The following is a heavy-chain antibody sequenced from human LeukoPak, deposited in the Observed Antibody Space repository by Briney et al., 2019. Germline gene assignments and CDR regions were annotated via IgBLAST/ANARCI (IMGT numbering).Heavy chain of an antibody. V-gene: IGHV3-21*01. CDR3: ATDKAIAVAGTNYYYYGMDV. CDR1: GLTVSSNY. J-gene: IGHJ6*02. D-gene: IGHD6-19*01. Sequence: GGSLRLSCAASGLTVSSNYMSWVRQAPGKGLEWVSSISSSSSYIYYADSVKGRFTISRDNAKNSLYLQMNSLRAEDTAVYYCATDKAIAVAGTNYYYYGMDVWGQGTTVTVSS. CDR2: ISSSSSYI.